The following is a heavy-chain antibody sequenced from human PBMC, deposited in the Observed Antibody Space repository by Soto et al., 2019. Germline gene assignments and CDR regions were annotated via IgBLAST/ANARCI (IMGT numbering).Heavy chain of an antibody. CDR2: IYYTGRT. J-gene: IGHJ4*02. CDR3: ARADYGDRGLAFDS. D-gene: IGHD4-17*01. V-gene: IGHV4-31*03. CDR1: GASTGSGGYY. Sequence: QVQLQESGPGLVKTSQTLSLTCTVSGASTGSGGYYWSWIRQHPGKGLEGIGYIYYTGRTYYSPYLKRRASISVDTSKNEFSLKLDSVTAADTAVYYCARADYGDRGLAFDSWGQGTLVTVSS.